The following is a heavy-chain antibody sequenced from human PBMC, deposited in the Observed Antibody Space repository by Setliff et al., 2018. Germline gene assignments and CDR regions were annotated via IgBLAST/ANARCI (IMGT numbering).Heavy chain of an antibody. J-gene: IGHJ2*01. Sequence: SETLSLTCTVSGGSVNSGYDNWNWLRQPAGKGLEWTGHLYSSGITNYKPSLESRVTMSVDTSKNHFSLRLTSMTAADTAVYFCARGNYAYWYFDLWGRGTLVTVSS. D-gene: IGHD1-7*01. CDR3: ARGNYAYWYFDL. V-gene: IGHV4-61*09. CDR1: GGSVNSGYDN. CDR2: LYSSGIT.